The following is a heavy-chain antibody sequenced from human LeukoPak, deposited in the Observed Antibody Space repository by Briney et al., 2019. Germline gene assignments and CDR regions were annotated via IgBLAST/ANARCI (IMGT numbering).Heavy chain of an antibody. J-gene: IGHJ6*02. V-gene: IGHV3-49*04. CDR1: GFNLNHFE. Sequence: GGSLRLSCVASGFNLNHFEIHWVRQAPGKGLEWVSFIRGKAYGGTTEYAASVKGRFTISRDDSKSIVYLQMNSLESEDTAVYYCARARMVVAPFYYYYGMDVWGQGTAVTVSS. CDR2: IRGKAYGGTT. CDR3: ARARMVVAPFYYYYGMDV. D-gene: IGHD3-22*01.